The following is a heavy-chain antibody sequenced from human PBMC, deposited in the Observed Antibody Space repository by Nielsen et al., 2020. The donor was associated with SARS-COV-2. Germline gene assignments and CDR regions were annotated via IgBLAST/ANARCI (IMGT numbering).Heavy chain of an antibody. CDR2: ISWNSGSI. CDR3: AGIDYYYGMDV. V-gene: IGHV3-9*01. D-gene: IGHD2/OR15-2a*01. Sequence: GGSLRLSCAASGFTFDDYAMHWVRQAPGKGLEWVSGISWNSGSIGYADSVKGRFTISRDNAKNSLYLQMNSLRAEDTALYYCAGIDYYYGMDVWGQGTTVTVSS. J-gene: IGHJ6*02. CDR1: GFTFDDYA.